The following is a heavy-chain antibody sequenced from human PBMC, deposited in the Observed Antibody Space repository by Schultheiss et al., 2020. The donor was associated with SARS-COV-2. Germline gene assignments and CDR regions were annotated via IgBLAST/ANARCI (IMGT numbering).Heavy chain of an antibody. V-gene: IGHV1-18*01. CDR1: GGTFSSYA. Sequence: ASVKVSCKASGGTFSSYAISWVRQAPGQGLEWMGWISAYNGNTNYAQKLQGRVTMTTDTSTSTAYMEVRSLRSDDTAIYYCARVWEYPRGDMDVWGQGTTVTVSS. D-gene: IGHD2/OR15-2a*01. CDR3: ARVWEYPRGDMDV. CDR2: ISAYNGNT. J-gene: IGHJ6*02.